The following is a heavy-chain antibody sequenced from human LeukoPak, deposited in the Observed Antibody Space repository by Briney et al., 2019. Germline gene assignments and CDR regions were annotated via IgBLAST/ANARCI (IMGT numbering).Heavy chain of an antibody. CDR1: GGSISSYY. CDR3: ARKRYGSGSYYSDY. V-gene: IGHV4-59*01. Sequence: SETLSLTCTVSGGSISSYYWSWIRQSPGKGLEWIGHIYYTGSTDYNPSLKSRVTISVDTSKNQFSLKLSSVTAADTAVYYCARKRYGSGSYYSDYWGQGTLVTVSS. D-gene: IGHD3-10*01. J-gene: IGHJ4*02. CDR2: IYYTGST.